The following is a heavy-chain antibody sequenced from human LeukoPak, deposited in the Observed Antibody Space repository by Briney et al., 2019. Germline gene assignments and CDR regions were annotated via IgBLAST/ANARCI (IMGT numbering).Heavy chain of an antibody. Sequence: SETLSLTCTVSGGSIGSGSYYWSWIRQPAGKGLEWIGRIYTSGSTNYNPSLKSRVTISVDTSKNQFSLKLSSVTAADTAVYYCAGRTVVFDYWGQGTLVTVSS. V-gene: IGHV4-61*02. CDR2: IYTSGST. CDR3: AGRTVVFDY. J-gene: IGHJ4*02. CDR1: GGSIGSGSYY. D-gene: IGHD4-23*01.